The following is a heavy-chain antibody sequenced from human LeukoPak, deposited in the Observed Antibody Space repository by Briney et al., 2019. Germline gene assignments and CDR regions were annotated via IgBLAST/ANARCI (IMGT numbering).Heavy chain of an antibody. CDR1: GYTFTSYD. Sequence: ASVKVSCKASGYTFTSYDINWVRQATGQGLEWMGWMNPNSGNTGYAQKFQGRVTMTRNTSISTAYMEPSSLRSEDTAVYYCATEQWLVSRNWFDPWGQGTLVTVSS. D-gene: IGHD6-19*01. V-gene: IGHV1-8*01. CDR3: ATEQWLVSRNWFDP. CDR2: MNPNSGNT. J-gene: IGHJ5*02.